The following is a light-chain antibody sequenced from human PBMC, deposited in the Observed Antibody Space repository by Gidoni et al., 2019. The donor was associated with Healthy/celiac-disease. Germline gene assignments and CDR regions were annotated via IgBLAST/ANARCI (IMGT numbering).Light chain of an antibody. CDR1: QGISSY. J-gene: IGKJ4*01. CDR3: QQLNSYPLS. Sequence: DIQLTQSPSFLSASVGDRVTITCRDSQGISSYLAWYQQEPGKAPKLLIYAASTLQSGVPSRFSGSGSGTEFTLTISSLQPEEFATYYCQQLNSYPLSFGGGTKVEIK. V-gene: IGKV1-9*01. CDR2: AAS.